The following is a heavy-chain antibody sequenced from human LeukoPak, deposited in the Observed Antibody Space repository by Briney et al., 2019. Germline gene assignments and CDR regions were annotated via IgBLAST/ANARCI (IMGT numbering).Heavy chain of an antibody. CDR1: GFTFSSYS. CDR3: ARDLGGLPVAIPSWLDP. D-gene: IGHD2-2*01. CDR2: IGFTGTYI. J-gene: IGHJ5*02. V-gene: IGHV3-21*01. Sequence: PGGSLRLSCAASGFTFSSYSMNWVRQAPGKGLEWVSSIGFTGTYIHYADSVRGRFTISRDNAKNSLYLQTNSLRAEDTAVYYCARDLGGLPVAIPSWLDPWGQGTLVTVSS.